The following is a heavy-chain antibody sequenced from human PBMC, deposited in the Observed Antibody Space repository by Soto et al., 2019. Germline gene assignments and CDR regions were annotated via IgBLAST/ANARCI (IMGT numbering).Heavy chain of an antibody. J-gene: IGHJ4*02. D-gene: IGHD3-10*01. CDR1: GGSISSYY. Sequence: QVQLQESGPGLVKPSETLSLTCTVSGGSISSYYWSWIRQPPGKGLEWIGYIYYSGSTNYNPSLTSRVTISVDTSKSQFSLKLSSVTAAETAVYYCARLWGWFVDYWGQGTLVTVSS. CDR3: ARLWGWFVDY. V-gene: IGHV4-59*08. CDR2: IYYSGST.